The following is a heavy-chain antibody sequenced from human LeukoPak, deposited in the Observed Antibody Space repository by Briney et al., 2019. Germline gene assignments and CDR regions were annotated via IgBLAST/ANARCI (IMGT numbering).Heavy chain of an antibody. J-gene: IGHJ4*02. CDR1: VFTFSNYA. CDR2: FSGRGGST. Sequence: GGSLRLSRAASVFTFSNYAMSWVRQAAGKGLEWVSAFSGRGGSTYYADSVKGRFTISRDNSKNTLYLQTNSLRAEDTAVYYCAKDVGYCISTTCYRPFAYWGQGSLVTVSS. D-gene: IGHD2-2*02. V-gene: IGHV3-23*01. CDR3: AKDVGYCISTTCYRPFAY.